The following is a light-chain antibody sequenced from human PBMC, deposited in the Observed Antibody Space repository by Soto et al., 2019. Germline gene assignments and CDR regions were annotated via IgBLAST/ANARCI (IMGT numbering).Light chain of an antibody. CDR3: SSHTASTTRI. V-gene: IGLV2-14*01. Sequence: QSALTQPASVSGSPGQSITISCTGTSSDVGGYNHVSWYQHQPGKAPKRIIYEVTKRPSGVSNRFSGSKSGDTASLTISGLQAEDEADYYCSSHTASTTRIFGTGTKPTVL. CDR2: EVT. J-gene: IGLJ1*01. CDR1: SSDVGGYNH.